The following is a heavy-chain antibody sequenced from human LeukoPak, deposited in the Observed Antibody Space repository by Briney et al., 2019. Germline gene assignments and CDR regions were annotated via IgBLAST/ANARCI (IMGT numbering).Heavy chain of an antibody. V-gene: IGHV5-51*01. CDR3: AKVKSFGYWFFDL. D-gene: IGHD3-16*01. Sequence: GESLKISCQCSGYMFSTSWIAWVRPAPGKGLEWVGSIYIGDSDPRYSPSFQGHVTMSADKSVNTASLQWNSLQGSDTGIYYCAKVKSFGYWFFDLWGRGTLVAVSS. J-gene: IGHJ2*01. CDR1: GYMFSTSW. CDR2: IYIGDSDP.